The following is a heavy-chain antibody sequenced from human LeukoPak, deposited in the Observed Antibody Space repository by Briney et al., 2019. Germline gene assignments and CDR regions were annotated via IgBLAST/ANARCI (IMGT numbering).Heavy chain of an antibody. CDR1: GYTFTSYY. V-gene: IGHV1-2*06. Sequence: ASVKVSCKASGYTFTSYYMHWVRQAPGQGLEWMGRINPHSGGTSYAQKFQGRVTMTRDTSISTAYMELSRLRSDDTAVYYCASTISNQTYYFDYWGQGTLVTVSS. CDR2: INPHSGGT. J-gene: IGHJ4*02. D-gene: IGHD3-3*01. CDR3: ASTISNQTYYFDY.